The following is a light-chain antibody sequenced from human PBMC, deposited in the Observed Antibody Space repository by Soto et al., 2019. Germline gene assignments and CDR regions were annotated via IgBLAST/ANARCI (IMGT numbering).Light chain of an antibody. V-gene: IGLV4-60*02. CDR2: LEGSGSY. CDR1: SGHFSYS. J-gene: IGLJ3*02. CDR3: ETWDSNTRV. Sequence: QPVLTQSSSASASLGSSAKLTCTLSSGHFSYSIAWHQQHPGKAPRYLMKLEGSGSYNKGSGVPDRFSGSSSGADRYLTISNLQFEDEADYYCETWDSNTRVYGGGTKLTVL.